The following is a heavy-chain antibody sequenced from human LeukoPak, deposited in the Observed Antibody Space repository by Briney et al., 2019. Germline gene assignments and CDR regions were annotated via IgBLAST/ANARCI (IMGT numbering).Heavy chain of an antibody. D-gene: IGHD3-10*01. CDR3: ARRAGVYYFDY. CDR2: IYYSGST. V-gene: IGHV4-31*03. J-gene: IGHJ4*02. Sequence: SETLSLTCTVSGGSISSGGYYWSWIRQHPGKGLEWIGYIYYSGSTYYNPSLKSRVTISVDTSKNQFSLKLSSVTAADTAVYHCARRAGVYYFDYWGQGTLVTVSS. CDR1: GGSISSGGYY.